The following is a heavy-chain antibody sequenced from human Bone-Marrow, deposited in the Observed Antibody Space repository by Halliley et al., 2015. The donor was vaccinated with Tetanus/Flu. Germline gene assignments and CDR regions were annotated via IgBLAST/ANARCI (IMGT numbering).Heavy chain of an antibody. CDR1: GFTFTTYA. Sequence: SLRLSCAASGFTFTTYALNWVRQAPGKGLEWVSAISGGGGTYYADSVKGRFTISRDNSKNTMSLQMDSLRVEDTAIYYCARRSDYRAVRPFDYWGQGTLVSVSS. V-gene: IGHV3-23*01. D-gene: IGHD4-4*01. CDR2: ISGGGGT. CDR3: ARRSDYRAVRPFDY. J-gene: IGHJ4*02.